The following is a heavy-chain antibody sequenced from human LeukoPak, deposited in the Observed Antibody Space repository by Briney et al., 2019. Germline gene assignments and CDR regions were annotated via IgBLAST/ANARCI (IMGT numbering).Heavy chain of an antibody. CDR1: GGSISSGDYY. Sequence: SETLSLTCTVSGGSISSGDYYWSWIRQPPGKGLEWIGYIYYSGSTYYNPSLKSRVTISVDTSKNQFSLKLSSVTAADTAVYYCARTTVTTGRCLDYWGQGTLITVSS. V-gene: IGHV4-30-4*08. D-gene: IGHD4-17*01. J-gene: IGHJ4*02. CDR3: ARTTVTTGRCLDY. CDR2: IYYSGST.